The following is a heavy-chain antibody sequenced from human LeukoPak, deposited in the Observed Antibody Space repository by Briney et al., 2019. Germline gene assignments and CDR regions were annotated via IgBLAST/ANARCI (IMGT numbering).Heavy chain of an antibody. V-gene: IGHV3-11*04. CDR2: ISNSGDSI. Sequence: GGSLRLSCEASGFTFHDSYMSWIRQAPGKGLEWVSFISNSGDSIYYADSVKGRFITSRDNAKSSLYLQMNSLRAEDTALYYCGRGHWGLDYWGQGALVTVSS. CDR1: GFTFHDSY. CDR3: GRGHWGLDY. J-gene: IGHJ4*02. D-gene: IGHD7-27*01.